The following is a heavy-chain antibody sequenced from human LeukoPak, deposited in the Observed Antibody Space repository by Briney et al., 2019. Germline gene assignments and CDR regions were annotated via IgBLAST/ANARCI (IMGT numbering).Heavy chain of an antibody. V-gene: IGHV4-59*01. CDR1: GGSISSYY. CDR3: ARTRYSSGWSRWYGMDV. Sequence: SETLSLTCTVSGGSISSYYWSWIRQPPGKGLEWIGYIYYSGSTNYNPSLKSRVTISVDTSKNQFSLKLSSVTAADTAVYYCARTRYSSGWSRWYGMDVWGQGTTVTVSS. J-gene: IGHJ6*02. D-gene: IGHD6-19*01. CDR2: IYYSGST.